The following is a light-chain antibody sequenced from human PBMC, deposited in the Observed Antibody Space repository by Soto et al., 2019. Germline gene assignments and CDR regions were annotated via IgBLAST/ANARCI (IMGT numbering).Light chain of an antibody. CDR1: SSDVGSYNY. CDR3: SSYTTSDTLWV. J-gene: IGLJ1*01. Sequence: QSVLTQPASVSGSPGQSITISCTGTSSDVGSYNYVSWYQQHPGKAPKLMIYEVSDRPSGISSRFSGSKSGNTASLTISGLQAEDEADYYCSSYTTSDTLWVFGTGTKVTVL. CDR2: EVS. V-gene: IGLV2-14*01.